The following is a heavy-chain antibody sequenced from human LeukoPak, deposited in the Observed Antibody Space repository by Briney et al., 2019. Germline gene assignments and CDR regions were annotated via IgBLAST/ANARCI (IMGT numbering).Heavy chain of an antibody. Sequence: GGSLRLSCAASGFTFSTYGMSWVRQAPGRVLEWVSSIRPSGDNTYYGASVKGRFTISRDNSKNTVYLQMNNMRVDDTAVYYCARVAGWHWFNPWGQGTLVTVSS. CDR1: GFTFSTYG. CDR3: ARVAGWHWFNP. V-gene: IGHV3-23*01. D-gene: IGHD6-19*01. CDR2: IRPSGDNT. J-gene: IGHJ5*02.